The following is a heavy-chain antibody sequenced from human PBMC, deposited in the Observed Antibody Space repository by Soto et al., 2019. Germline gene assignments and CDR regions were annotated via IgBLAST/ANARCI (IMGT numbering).Heavy chain of an antibody. J-gene: IGHJ6*02. CDR3: ARARFSQWSQDYYGLDV. Sequence: PSETLSLTCGLSGSLPVGSLSTYFWTWIRQPPGKGLEWIGEINHSGSPNYSPSLRARVTISLDTSRKQFSLNLSAVTAADTAVYFCARARFSQWSQDYYGLDVWGQGTTVTVS. CDR1: GSLPVGSLSTYF. V-gene: IGHV4-34*01. D-gene: IGHD3-3*01. CDR2: INHSGSP.